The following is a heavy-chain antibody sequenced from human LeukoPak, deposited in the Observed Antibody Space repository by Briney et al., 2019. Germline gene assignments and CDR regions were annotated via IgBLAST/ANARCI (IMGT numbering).Heavy chain of an antibody. J-gene: IGHJ3*02. CDR1: GGSINNYY. D-gene: IGHD2/OR15-2a*01. V-gene: IGHV4-4*07. CDR3: ARDTSVVRDAFDI. Sequence: WETLSLTCTVSGGSINNYYWNWIRQSAGRGLELIGRVHNSGSTNYNPSLKSRVTISVDTSKNQFSLKLSSVTAADTAVYYCARDTSVVRDAFDIWGQGTMVTVSS. CDR2: VHNSGST.